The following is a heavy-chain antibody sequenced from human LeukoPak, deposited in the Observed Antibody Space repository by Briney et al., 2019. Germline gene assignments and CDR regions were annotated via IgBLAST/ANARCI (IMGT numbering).Heavy chain of an antibody. CDR3: ARYHYYNSGSYLY. CDR1: GFTFSTYA. D-gene: IGHD3-10*01. J-gene: IGHJ4*02. CDR2: MSGSGCGT. Sequence: PGGSLRLSCAASGFTFSTYAMSWVRQAPGKGLEWVSAMSGSGCGTYYADSVKGRFTISRDNSQNTLYLQVNSLRAEDTAVYYCARYHYYNSGSYLYWGQGTLVTVSS. V-gene: IGHV3-23*01.